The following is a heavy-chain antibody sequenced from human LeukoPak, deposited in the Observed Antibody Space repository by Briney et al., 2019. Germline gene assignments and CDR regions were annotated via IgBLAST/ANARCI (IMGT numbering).Heavy chain of an antibody. CDR3: ARTKKDIVVVVAATRLGYGAYDY. Sequence: PSETLSLTCAVYGGSFSGYYWSWIRQPPGKGLEWIGEINHSGSTNYNPSLKSRVAISVDTSKNQFSLKLSSVTAADTAVYYCARTKKDIVVVVAATRLGYGAYDYWGQGTLVTVSS. CDR2: INHSGST. D-gene: IGHD2-15*01. V-gene: IGHV4-34*01. CDR1: GGSFSGYY. J-gene: IGHJ4*02.